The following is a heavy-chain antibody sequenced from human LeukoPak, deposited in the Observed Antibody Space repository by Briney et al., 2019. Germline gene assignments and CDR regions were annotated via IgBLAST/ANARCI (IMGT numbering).Heavy chain of an antibody. V-gene: IGHV3-33*08. CDR2: IWYDGSYK. Sequence: GGSLRRSCAASGFTFSTYAMHWVRQGPGKGLEWVAVIWYDGSYKYYADSVRGRFTISRDNSKNTLYLQMNSLRVEDTAVYYCARSPDIGVGATTTFDYWGQGTLVTVSS. D-gene: IGHD1-26*01. J-gene: IGHJ4*02. CDR3: ARSPDIGVGATTTFDY. CDR1: GFTFSTYA.